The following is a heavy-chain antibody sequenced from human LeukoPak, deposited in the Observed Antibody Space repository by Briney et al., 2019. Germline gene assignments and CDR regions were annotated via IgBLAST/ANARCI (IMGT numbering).Heavy chain of an antibody. D-gene: IGHD1-26*01. CDR1: GFTFSSYW. CDR2: VKIGGSEK. CDR3: ARARRGSYPDY. Sequence: GGSLRLSCAASGFTFSSYWMTWVGQTPEQGLEWVANVKIGGSEKYYVDSVKGRFTISRDDAKNSLYLQMNTLRVEDTAVYYCARARRGSYPDYWGQGTLVTVSS. J-gene: IGHJ4*02. V-gene: IGHV3-7*01.